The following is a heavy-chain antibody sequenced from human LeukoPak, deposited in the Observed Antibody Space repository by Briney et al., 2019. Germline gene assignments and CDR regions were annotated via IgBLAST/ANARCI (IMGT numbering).Heavy chain of an antibody. Sequence: GGSLRLSCAASGFTFSSYAMSWVRQAPGQGLEWVSSITSSGAATYYADTVKGRFTISRDNTDNTLYLQMNSLRAEDTAVYYCAKDRPNYYGSNGHYYKLNGDCWGQGTLVTVSS. CDR2: ITSSGAAT. D-gene: IGHD3-22*01. CDR1: GFTFSSYA. J-gene: IGHJ4*02. V-gene: IGHV3-23*01. CDR3: AKDRPNYYGSNGHYYKLNGDC.